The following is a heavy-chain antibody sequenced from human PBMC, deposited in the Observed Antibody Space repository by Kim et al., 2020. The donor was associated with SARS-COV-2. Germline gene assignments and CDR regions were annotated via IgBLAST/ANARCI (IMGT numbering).Heavy chain of an antibody. V-gene: IGHV3-23*01. CDR3: AKDTRGYSSSWYYFDY. J-gene: IGHJ4*02. Sequence: SLKGRFTISRDNSKNTLYLQMNSLRAEDTAVYYCAKDTRGYSSSWYYFDYWGQGTLVTVSS. D-gene: IGHD6-13*01.